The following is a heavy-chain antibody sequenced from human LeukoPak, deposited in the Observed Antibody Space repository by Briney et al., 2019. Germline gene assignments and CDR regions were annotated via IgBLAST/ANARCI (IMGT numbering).Heavy chain of an antibody. D-gene: IGHD6-19*01. V-gene: IGHV3-23*01. CDR1: GFTFTSYA. J-gene: IGHJ4*02. CDR2: INGGGGST. CDR3: AKDRGAVAGTIDY. Sequence: PGGSLRLSCAASGFTFTSYAMSWVRQAPGKGLEWVSAINGGGGSTYYADSVKGRSTISRDNSKNTLYLQMNSLRAEDTAVYYCAKDRGAVAGTIDYWGQGTLVTVSS.